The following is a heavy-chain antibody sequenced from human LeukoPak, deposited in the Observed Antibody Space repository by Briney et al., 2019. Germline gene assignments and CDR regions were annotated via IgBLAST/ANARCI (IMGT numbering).Heavy chain of an antibody. Sequence: GASVKVSCKASGYTFTGYYMHWVRQAPGQGLEWMGWINPNTGVTKYAQKFQGRVTLTRDTSIITAYMELTRLRSDDTAVYYCARDRTTVTTGYYGMDVWGQGTTVTVSS. CDR2: INPNTGVT. V-gene: IGHV1-2*02. D-gene: IGHD4-17*01. J-gene: IGHJ6*02. CDR3: ARDRTTVTTGYYGMDV. CDR1: GYTFTGYY.